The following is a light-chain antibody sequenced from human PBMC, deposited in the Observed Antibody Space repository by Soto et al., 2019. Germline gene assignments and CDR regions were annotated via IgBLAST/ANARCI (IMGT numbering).Light chain of an antibody. CDR3: QHYNSDPWT. Sequence: EIEMTPSPSTLSVSVGDRVTLTCRASQTIRRWLAWYQQRPGKAPKVLIYDASPLESGVPARFGGSGSETQFSLTISSLQPEDSATYYCQHYNSDPWTFGQGTKVEIK. V-gene: IGKV1-5*01. CDR2: DAS. J-gene: IGKJ1*01. CDR1: QTIRRW.